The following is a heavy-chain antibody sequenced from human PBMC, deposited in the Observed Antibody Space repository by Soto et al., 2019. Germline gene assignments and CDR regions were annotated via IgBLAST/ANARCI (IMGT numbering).Heavy chain of an antibody. Sequence: GESLKISCKGSGYSFTSYWIGWVRQMPGKGLGWMGIIYPGDSDTRYSPSFQGQVTISADKSISTAYLQWSSLKASDTAMYYCARHGSGSYYNSDAFDIWGQGTMVTVSS. D-gene: IGHD3-10*01. CDR2: IYPGDSDT. CDR1: GYSFTSYW. J-gene: IGHJ3*02. CDR3: ARHGSGSYYNSDAFDI. V-gene: IGHV5-51*01.